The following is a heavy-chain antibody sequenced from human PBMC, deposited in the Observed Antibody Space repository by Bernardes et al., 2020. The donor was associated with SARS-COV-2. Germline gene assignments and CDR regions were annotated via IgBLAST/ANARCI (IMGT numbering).Heavy chain of an antibody. J-gene: IGHJ4*02. Sequence: GGSLRLSCAASGFTFDDYAMYWVRQAPGKGLEWVSLISGDGGSTYYADSVKGRFTISRDNNKNSLYLQMNGLRTEDTALYYCAKSFELHSGSYPIDYWGQGTLVTVSS. V-gene: IGHV3-43*02. CDR1: GFTFDDYA. CDR2: ISGDGGST. CDR3: AKSFELHSGSYPIDY. D-gene: IGHD1-26*01.